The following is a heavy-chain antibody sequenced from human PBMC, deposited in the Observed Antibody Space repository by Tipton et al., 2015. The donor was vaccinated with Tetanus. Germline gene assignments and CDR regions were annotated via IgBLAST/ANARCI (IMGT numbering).Heavy chain of an antibody. CDR3: AKEVSGVDYGMDV. Sequence: SLRLSCVASGFSFNSFGMHWVRQAPGKGLEWVAAILSDGSNQFYVDSVKGRFTISRDNSKNTLYLQMNSLRAEDTAVYYCAKEVSGVDYGMDVWGQGPTVTVSS. D-gene: IGHD1-26*01. V-gene: IGHV3-30*18. CDR2: ILSDGSNQ. J-gene: IGHJ6*02. CDR1: GFSFNSFG.